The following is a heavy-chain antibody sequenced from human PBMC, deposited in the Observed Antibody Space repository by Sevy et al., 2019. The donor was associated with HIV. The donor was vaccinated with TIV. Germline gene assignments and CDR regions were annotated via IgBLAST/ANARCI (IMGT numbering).Heavy chain of an antibody. V-gene: IGHV3-33*01. D-gene: IGHD4-17*01. Sequence: GGSLRLSCAASGFTFSTNGMHWVRQAPGKGLEWVAVIWFDGSNTYYADTVKGRFTISRDIGKNTLHLKMNSPRGEDTAVYYCARDLEFYDYGDYVPACMPDYWGQGTLVTVSS. CDR1: GFTFSTNG. CDR2: IWFDGSNT. CDR3: ARDLEFYDYGDYVPACMPDY. J-gene: IGHJ4*02.